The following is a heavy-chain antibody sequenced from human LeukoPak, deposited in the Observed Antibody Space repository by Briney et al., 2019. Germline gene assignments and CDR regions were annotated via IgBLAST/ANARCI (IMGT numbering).Heavy chain of an antibody. CDR3: AKNVDTAMVFDY. CDR2: IYYSGST. J-gene: IGHJ4*02. Sequence: SETLSLTCTVSGGSIGSSSYYWGWIRQPPGKGLEWIGSIYYSGSTYYNPSLKRRVTISVDTSKNQFSLKLSSATAADTAVYYCAKNVDTAMVFDYWGQGTLVTVSS. CDR1: GGSIGSSSYY. D-gene: IGHD5-18*01. V-gene: IGHV4-39*01.